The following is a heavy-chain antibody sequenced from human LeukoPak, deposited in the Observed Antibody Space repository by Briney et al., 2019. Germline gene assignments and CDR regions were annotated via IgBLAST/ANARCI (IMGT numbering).Heavy chain of an antibody. V-gene: IGHV3-9*03. CDR3: AKGSYSSSWGGYFDY. Sequence: GGSLRLSCAASGFTIDDYAMHWVRQAPGKGLEWVPGISWNSGSIGYADSVKGRFTISRDNAKNSLYLQMNSLGAEDMALYYCAKGSYSSSWGGYFDYWGQGTLVTVSS. CDR1: GFTIDDYA. CDR2: ISWNSGSI. J-gene: IGHJ4*02. D-gene: IGHD6-13*01.